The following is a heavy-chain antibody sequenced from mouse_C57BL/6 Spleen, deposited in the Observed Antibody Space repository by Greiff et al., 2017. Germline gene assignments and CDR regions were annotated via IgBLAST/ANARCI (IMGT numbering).Heavy chain of an antibody. Sequence: QVQLQQPGAELVRPGSSVKLSCKASGYTFTSYSMDWVKQRPGQGLEWIGNIYPSDSETHYNQKFKDKATLTVDKSSSTAYMQLSSLTSEDSAVYYCARGFSITTVVANAMDYWGQGTSVTVSS. CDR2: IYPSDSET. J-gene: IGHJ4*01. V-gene: IGHV1-61*01. CDR1: GYTFTSYS. D-gene: IGHD1-1*01. CDR3: ARGFSITTVVANAMDY.